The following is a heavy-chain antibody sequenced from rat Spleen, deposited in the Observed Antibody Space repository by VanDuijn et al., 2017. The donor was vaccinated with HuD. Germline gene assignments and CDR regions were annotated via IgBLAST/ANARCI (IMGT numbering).Heavy chain of an antibody. D-gene: IGHD1-2*01. CDR2: ISSGGGGT. Sequence: EVQLVESGGGLVQPGRSLKLSCVASGFTFNNYWMTWVRQAPGKGLEWVASISSGGGGTYYRDSVKGRFTISRDNAKSTLYLQMDSLRSEDTATYYCARGGIYDYWGQGVMVTVSS. CDR3: ARGGIYDY. CDR1: GFTFNNYW. V-gene: IGHV5-31*01. J-gene: IGHJ2*01.